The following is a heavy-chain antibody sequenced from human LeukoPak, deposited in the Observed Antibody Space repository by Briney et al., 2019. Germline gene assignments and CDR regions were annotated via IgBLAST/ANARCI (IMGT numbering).Heavy chain of an antibody. D-gene: IGHD2-2*02. J-gene: IGHJ4*02. Sequence: GGSLRLSCAASGFTFDHYAMHWVRQAPGKGLEWVSGISWNSGSIGYADSVKGRFTISRDNAKNSLYLQMNSLRAEDMALYYCAKESAIGYFDYWGQGTLVTVSS. CDR1: GFTFDHYA. V-gene: IGHV3-9*03. CDR2: ISWNSGSI. CDR3: AKESAIGYFDY.